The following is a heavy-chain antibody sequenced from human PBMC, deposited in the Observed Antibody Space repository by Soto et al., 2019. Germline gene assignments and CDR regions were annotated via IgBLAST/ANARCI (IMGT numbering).Heavy chain of an antibody. CDR2: ITGNGAVT. CDR1: ELSFDNYA. V-gene: IGHV3-23*01. J-gene: IGHJ3*01. D-gene: IGHD4-17*01. CDR3: GKDPNGDYFGTFEF. Sequence: EVQFLESGGGVVRPGGSLRLSCVASELSFDNYAMTWVRQSPGKGLEWLACITGNGAVTSYTDSVRGRFTISRDTSKNTLYLQMDSLSADVTAVYYGGKDPNGDYFGTFEFWGQGTTVTVSS.